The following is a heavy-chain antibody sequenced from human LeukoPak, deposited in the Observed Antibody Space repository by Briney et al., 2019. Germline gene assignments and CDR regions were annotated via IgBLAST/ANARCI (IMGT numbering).Heavy chain of an antibody. CDR3: ARELIAAAGTRYWFDP. Sequence: SATPSLPCPVSGGSINSGSYYWSWIRQPPGEGLEGIGGIYTSGSTNYNPSLKSRVTISVDTSKNQFSLKLSSVTAADTAVYYCARELIAAAGTRYWFDPWGQGALVTVSS. J-gene: IGHJ5*02. CDR2: IYTSGST. CDR1: GGSINSGSYY. D-gene: IGHD6-13*01. V-gene: IGHV4-61*02.